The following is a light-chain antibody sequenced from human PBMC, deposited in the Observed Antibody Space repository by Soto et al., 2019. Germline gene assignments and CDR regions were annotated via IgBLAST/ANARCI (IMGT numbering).Light chain of an antibody. CDR3: QSYDSSNVV. CDR1: SGSIASNY. J-gene: IGLJ2*01. CDR2: EDN. V-gene: IGLV6-57*04. Sequence: NFMLTQPHSVSESPGKTVTISCTRSSGSIASNYVQWYQQRPGSAPTTVIYEDNQRPSGVPDRFSGSIDSSSNSASLTISGLKTEDKADYNCQSYDSSNVVFGGGSKLTVL.